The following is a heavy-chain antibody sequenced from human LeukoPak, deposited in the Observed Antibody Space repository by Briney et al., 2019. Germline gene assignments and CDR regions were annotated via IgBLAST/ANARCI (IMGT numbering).Heavy chain of an antibody. J-gene: IGHJ3*02. CDR3: ARDPSYCGGDCYSEGGDAFDI. D-gene: IGHD2-21*02. CDR1: GFTASSYS. V-gene: IGHV3-48*02. Sequence: PGGSLRLSCAASGFTASSYSMNLVRQAAGKGLEWVSNISGSSSTIYYADSVKGRFTISRDNAKNSLYLQMNSLRDEDTAVYYCARDPSYCGGDCYSEGGDAFDIWGQGTMVTVSS. CDR2: ISGSSSTI.